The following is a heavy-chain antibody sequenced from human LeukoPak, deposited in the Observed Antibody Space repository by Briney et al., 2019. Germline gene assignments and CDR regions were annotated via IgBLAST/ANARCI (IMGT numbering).Heavy chain of an antibody. Sequence: SETLSLTCAVYGGSFSGYYWSWIGQPPGKGLEWIGEINHSGSTNYNPSLKSRVTISVDTSKNQFSLKLSSVTAADTAVYYCAIGYSSFNYWGQGTLVTVSS. CDR2: INHSGST. CDR1: GGSFSGYY. J-gene: IGHJ4*02. D-gene: IGHD6-19*01. V-gene: IGHV4-34*01. CDR3: AIGYSSFNY.